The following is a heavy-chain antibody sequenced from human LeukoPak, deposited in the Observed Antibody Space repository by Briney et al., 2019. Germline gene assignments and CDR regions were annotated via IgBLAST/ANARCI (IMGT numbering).Heavy chain of an antibody. D-gene: IGHD3-9*01. CDR3: AREGNYDILTGYYKSHYHYYMDV. J-gene: IGHJ6*03. CDR2: ISYDGSNK. V-gene: IGHV3-30*03. CDR1: GFTFSSYE. Sequence: GGSLRLSCAASGFTFSSYEMNWVRQAPGKGLEWVAVISYDGSNKYYADSVKGRFTISRDNSKNTLYLQMNSLRAEDTAVYYCAREGNYDILTGYYKSHYHYYMDVWGKGTTVTISS.